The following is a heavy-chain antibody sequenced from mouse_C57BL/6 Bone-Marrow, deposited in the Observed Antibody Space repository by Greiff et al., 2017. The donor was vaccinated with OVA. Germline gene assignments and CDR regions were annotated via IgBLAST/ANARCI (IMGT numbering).Heavy chain of an antibody. CDR1: GFSLTSYA. J-gene: IGHJ2*01. Sequence: VQLVESGPGLVAPSQSLSITCTVSGFSLTSYAISWVRQPPGKGLEWLGVIWTGGGTNYNSALKSRLSISKDNSKSQVFLKMNSLQTDDTARYYCARGRDSSGPYYFDCWGQGTTLTVSS. CDR3: ARGRDSSGPYYFDC. V-gene: IGHV2-9-1*01. D-gene: IGHD3-2*02. CDR2: IWTGGGT.